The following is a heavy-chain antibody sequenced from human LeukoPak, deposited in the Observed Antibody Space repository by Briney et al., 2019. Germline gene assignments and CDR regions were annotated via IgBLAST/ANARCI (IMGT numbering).Heavy chain of an antibody. CDR2: INPNSGGT. Sequence: ASVKVSCKVSGYAFNGYYMRWVRQAPGQGLEWMGWINPNSGGTSYAQKFQDRVTMTRDTSIRTAYMELGSLRSDDTAVYFCARGGPEGTGDDASDIWGQGTVVTVSS. J-gene: IGHJ3*02. CDR1: GYAFNGYY. D-gene: IGHD1-14*01. V-gene: IGHV1-2*02. CDR3: ARGGPEGTGDDASDI.